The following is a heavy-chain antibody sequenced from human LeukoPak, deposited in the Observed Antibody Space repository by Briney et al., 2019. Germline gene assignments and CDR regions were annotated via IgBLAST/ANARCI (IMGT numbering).Heavy chain of an antibody. CDR2: INSDGSTT. Sequence: GGSLRLSCAAPGFTLNGYWMHWVRQAPGKGLVWVSRINSDGSTTSYADSVKGRFTISRDNSKNTLYLQMNSLRAEDTAVYFCARVATGSYDWFDPWGLGTPVTVSS. CDR1: GFTLNGYW. J-gene: IGHJ5*02. V-gene: IGHV3-74*01. CDR3: ARVATGSYDWFDP. D-gene: IGHD3-10*01.